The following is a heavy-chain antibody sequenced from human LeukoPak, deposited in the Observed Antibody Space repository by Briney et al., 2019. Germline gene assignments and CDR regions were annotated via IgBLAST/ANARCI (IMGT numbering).Heavy chain of an antibody. D-gene: IGHD3-10*01. CDR2: ISSSSSTI. V-gene: IGHV3-48*04. J-gene: IGHJ3*02. CDR1: GFTFSTYS. CDR3: ARDVLWFGEGSGAFDI. Sequence: GGSLRLSCAASGFTFSTYSMNWVRQAPGKGLEWASYISSSSSTIYYADSVKGRFTISRDNAKNSLYLQMNSLRAEDTAVYYCARDVLWFGEGSGAFDIWGQGTMVTVSS.